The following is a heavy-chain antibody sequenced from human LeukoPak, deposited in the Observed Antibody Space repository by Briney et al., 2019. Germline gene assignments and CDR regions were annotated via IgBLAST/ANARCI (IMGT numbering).Heavy chain of an antibody. CDR3: AKDLGYIELEGAFDY. J-gene: IGHJ4*02. Sequence: GGSLRLSCVASGFAFSSYEMSWVRQAPGKGLEWVSFISGDGRAIHYADSVRGRFTISADNARNSVFLQMNSLRAEDTAVYYCAKDLGYIELEGAFDYWGQGTLVTVSS. D-gene: IGHD5-24*01. CDR1: GFAFSSYE. CDR2: ISGDGRAI. V-gene: IGHV3-48*03.